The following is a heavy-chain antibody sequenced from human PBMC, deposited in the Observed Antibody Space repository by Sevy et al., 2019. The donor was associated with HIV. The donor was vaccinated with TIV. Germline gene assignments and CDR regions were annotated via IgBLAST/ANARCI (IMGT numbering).Heavy chain of an antibody. CDR3: ARDRKVLLVVYAIPFDAFDI. J-gene: IGHJ3*02. Sequence: GGSLRLSCTASGFTFSNHAMHWVRQGPGKGPGWVAFIRNDGSQEYYADSVKGRFTISRENSKNTLYLQMNSLRPEDTAVYYCARDRKVLLVVYAIPFDAFDIWGQGTMVTVSS. CDR2: IRNDGSQE. D-gene: IGHD2-8*02. CDR1: GFTFSNHA. V-gene: IGHV3-30*02.